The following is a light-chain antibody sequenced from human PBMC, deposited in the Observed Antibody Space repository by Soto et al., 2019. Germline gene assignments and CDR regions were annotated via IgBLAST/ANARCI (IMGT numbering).Light chain of an antibody. CDR3: VSYTSSTTYV. Sequence: QSVLTQSDSGSDSPGQSITISCTGTSSNVRGSNFVSWYQQHPGKPPKLIIYDVANRPSGVSNRFSGSKSGSTASLIISRLQTEDEADYYCVSYTSSTTYVFGTGTKVTVL. J-gene: IGLJ1*01. CDR2: DVA. CDR1: SSNVRGSNF. V-gene: IGLV2-14*03.